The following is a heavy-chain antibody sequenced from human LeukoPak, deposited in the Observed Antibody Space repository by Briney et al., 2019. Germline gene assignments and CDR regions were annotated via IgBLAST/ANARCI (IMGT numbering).Heavy chain of an antibody. J-gene: IGHJ4*02. Sequence: SETLSLTCAVYGGSFSDYYLSWIRQPPGKGLEWIGEINHSGNTNYNASLKSRATISVDTSRTQFSLKLSSVTAADTAVYYCARVNWNDVLFTWGPGTLVTVSS. V-gene: IGHV4-34*01. CDR2: INHSGNT. CDR1: GGSFSDYY. CDR3: ARVNWNDVLFT. D-gene: IGHD1-1*01.